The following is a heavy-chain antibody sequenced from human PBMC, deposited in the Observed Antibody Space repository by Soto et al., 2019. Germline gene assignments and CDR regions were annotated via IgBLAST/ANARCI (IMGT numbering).Heavy chain of an antibody. CDR2: ISYDGSNK. D-gene: IGHD2-15*01. CDR3: AKEVEEVVVVAATPNWFDP. V-gene: IGHV3-30*18. Sequence: GGSLRLSCAASGFTFSSYGMHWVRQAPGKGLEWVAVISYDGSNKYYADSVKGRFTISRDNSKNTLYLQMNSLRAEDTAVYYCAKEVEEVVVVAATPNWFDPWGQGTLVTVSS. J-gene: IGHJ5*02. CDR1: GFTFSSYG.